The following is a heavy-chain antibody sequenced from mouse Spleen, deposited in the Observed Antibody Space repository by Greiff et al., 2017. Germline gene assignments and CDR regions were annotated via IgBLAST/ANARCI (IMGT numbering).Heavy chain of an antibody. Sequence: EVQLVESGGGLVQPGGSLKLSCAASGFTFSDYYMYWVRQTPEKRLEWVAYISNGGGSTYYPDTVKGRFTISRDNAKNTLYLQMSRLKSEDTAMYYCARHRDYYYMDYWGQGTSVTVSS. CDR2: ISNGGGST. V-gene: IGHV5-12*01. CDR3: ARHRDYYYMDY. J-gene: IGHJ4*01. D-gene: IGHD1-1*01. CDR1: GFTFSDYY.